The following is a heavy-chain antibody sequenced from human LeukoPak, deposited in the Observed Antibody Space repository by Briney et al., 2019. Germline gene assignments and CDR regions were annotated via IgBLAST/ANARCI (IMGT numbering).Heavy chain of an antibody. CDR1: GVSISSGSYY. V-gene: IGHV4-61*02. D-gene: IGHD6-19*01. J-gene: IGHJ5*02. Sequence: SETLSLTCTVSGVSISSGSYYWSWIRQPAGKGLEWIGRIYTSGSTNYNPSLKSRVTISVDTSKNQFSLKLSSVTAADTAVYYCAREGHSSGWYPNWFDPWGQGTLVTVSS. CDR2: IYTSGST. CDR3: AREGHSSGWYPNWFDP.